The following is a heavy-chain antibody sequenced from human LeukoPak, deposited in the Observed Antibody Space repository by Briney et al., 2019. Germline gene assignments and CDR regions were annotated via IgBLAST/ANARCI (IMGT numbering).Heavy chain of an antibody. CDR1: GFSLNTATMC. CDR2: IDWDDDK. CDR3: PRMTPLHTTGYYIDY. V-gene: IGHV2-70*11. J-gene: IGHJ4*02. D-gene: IGHD3-9*01. Sequence: SGPALVKPTQTLALTCTFSGFSLNTATMCVTWIRQPPGTALEVLARIDWDDDKYYNTALRKRLTISKDTSNNVVVLTMTNVDPVDTATYFCPRMTPLHTTGYYIDYWGQGTLVTVSS.